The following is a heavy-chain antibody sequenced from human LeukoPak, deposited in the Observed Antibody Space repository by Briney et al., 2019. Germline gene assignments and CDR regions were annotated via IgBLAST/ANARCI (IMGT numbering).Heavy chain of an antibody. CDR1: GFTFSNYW. J-gene: IGHJ4*02. Sequence: GGSLRLSCAASGFTFSNYWMQWDRQAPGKGLVWVSRINGEGGTSYADSVKGRFTISKDNAKNTVHLQMNSLRAEDTAVYYCARDLVYGSGSCGHWGQGTLVTVSS. CDR2: INGEGGT. CDR3: ARDLVYGSGSCGH. D-gene: IGHD3-10*01. V-gene: IGHV3-74*01.